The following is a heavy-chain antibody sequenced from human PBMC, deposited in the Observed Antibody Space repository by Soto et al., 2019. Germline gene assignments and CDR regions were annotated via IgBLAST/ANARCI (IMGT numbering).Heavy chain of an antibody. D-gene: IGHD3-3*01. CDR2: IYYTGST. CDR1: GGSISSGDYF. V-gene: IGHV4-30-4*01. J-gene: IGHJ4*02. Sequence: QVRLQESGPGLVKPSQTLSLTCTVSGGSISSGDYFWSWVCQPPGKGLEWIGYIYYTGSTSYNPSLKSRITMSVDTSKNQFSLKVSSVTAADTAVYFCARDDGYYRLYDYWGQGTLVTVSS. CDR3: ARDDGYYRLYDY.